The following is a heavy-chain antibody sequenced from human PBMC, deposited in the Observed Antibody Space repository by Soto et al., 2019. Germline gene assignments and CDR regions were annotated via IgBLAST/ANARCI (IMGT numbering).Heavy chain of an antibody. Sequence: SETLSLTCTVSGGSISSYYWSWIRQPPGKGLEWIGYIYYSGSTNYNPSLKSRVTISVDTSKNQFSLKLSSVTAADTAVYYCERNRDYPKTYGMDVWGQGTTVTVSS. D-gene: IGHD3-16*01. CDR1: GGSISSYY. V-gene: IGHV4-59*01. J-gene: IGHJ6*02. CDR2: IYYSGST. CDR3: ERNRDYPKTYGMDV.